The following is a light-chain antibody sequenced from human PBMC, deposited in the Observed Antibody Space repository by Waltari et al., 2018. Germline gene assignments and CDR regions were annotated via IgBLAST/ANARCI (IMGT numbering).Light chain of an antibody. Sequence: QSVLTQPPSVSGAPGQRVTISCPGSSSNIGANFAVPCYQHLPGPAPRLLTYGNFKRPSGVPDRFSGSKSGTSASLAITGLQAEDEANYYCQSYDSSLSLVVFGGGTKLTVL. V-gene: IGLV1-40*01. J-gene: IGLJ2*01. CDR2: GNF. CDR3: QSYDSSLSLVV. CDR1: SSNIGANFA.